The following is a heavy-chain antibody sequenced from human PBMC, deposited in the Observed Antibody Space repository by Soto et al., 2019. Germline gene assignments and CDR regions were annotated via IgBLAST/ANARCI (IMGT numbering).Heavy chain of an antibody. V-gene: IGHV4-34*01. CDR1: GGSFRGYY. D-gene: IGHD5-18*01. CDR2: INHSGST. Sequence: ESPSLTFAVYGGSFRGYYWGWIRPPPGEGLEWIGEINHSGSTNYNPSLKSRVTISVDTSKNQFSLKLSSVTAADTAVYYCARGEIQLWSWYYYGMDVWGQGTTVTVSS. J-gene: IGHJ6*02. CDR3: ARGEIQLWSWYYYGMDV.